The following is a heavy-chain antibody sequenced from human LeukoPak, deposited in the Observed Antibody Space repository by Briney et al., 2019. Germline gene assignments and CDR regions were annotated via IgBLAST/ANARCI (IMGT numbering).Heavy chain of an antibody. CDR1: GITFSTNY. D-gene: IGHD1-26*01. J-gene: IGHJ4*02. CDR2: IYSGGST. Sequence: GGSLRLTCAASGITFSTNYMSWVRQAPGKGLEGGSVIYSGGSTYYADSVRGRCTVSRDESKNTLNLQMNSLRAEDTGLYYCARERVPSGSYFDYWGQGTLVTVSS. CDR3: ARERVPSGSYFDY. V-gene: IGHV3-66*01.